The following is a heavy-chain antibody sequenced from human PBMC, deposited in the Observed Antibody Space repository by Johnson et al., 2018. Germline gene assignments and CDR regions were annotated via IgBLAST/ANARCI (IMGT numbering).Heavy chain of an antibody. CDR2: IIPIFGTT. V-gene: IGHV1-69*12. Sequence: QVQLVQSGAEVKKPGSSVKVSCKASGGTFSSYAISWVRQAPGQGLEWMGGIIPIFGTTNYAQQFQGRVTITADDPTSTAYLELSSLRSEDTAGYYCARGEYCGDDCYFLYFQHLGQGTLVTVSS. D-gene: IGHD2-21*02. CDR3: ARGEYCGDDCYFLYFQH. CDR1: GGTFSSYA. J-gene: IGHJ1*01.